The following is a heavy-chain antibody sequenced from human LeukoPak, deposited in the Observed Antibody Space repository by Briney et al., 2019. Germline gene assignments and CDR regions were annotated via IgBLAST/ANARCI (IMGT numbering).Heavy chain of an antibody. J-gene: IGHJ4*02. D-gene: IGHD1-26*01. CDR2: IYTSGST. V-gene: IGHV4-4*07. CDR1: GGSISSYY. CDR3: ARVMPYSGSYYASPVGVVPQYFDY. Sequence: SETLSLTCTVSGGSISSYYWSWIRQPAGKGLEWIGRIYTSGSTNYNPSLKSRVTMSVDTSKNQFSLKLSSVTAADTAVYYCARVMPYSGSYYASPVGVVPQYFDYWGQGTLVTVSS.